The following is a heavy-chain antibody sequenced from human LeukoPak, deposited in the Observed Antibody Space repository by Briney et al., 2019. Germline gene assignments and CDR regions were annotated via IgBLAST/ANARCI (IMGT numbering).Heavy chain of an antibody. J-gene: IGHJ4*02. CDR1: GFTFSSCG. Sequence: GGSLRLSCAASGFTFSSCGFNWVRQAPGKGLEWVSSIGPTGTDRYYADSVRGRFTISRDNAKNSMYLQMDSLRDEDTAVYYCATGTSGRHYDYWGQGTLLTVSS. V-gene: IGHV3-21*01. D-gene: IGHD6-19*01. CDR2: IGPTGTDR. CDR3: ATGTSGRHYDY.